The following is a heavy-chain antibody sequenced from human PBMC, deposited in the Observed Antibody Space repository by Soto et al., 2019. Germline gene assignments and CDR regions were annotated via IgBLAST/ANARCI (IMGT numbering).Heavy chain of an antibody. D-gene: IGHD5-18*01. J-gene: IGHJ4*02. CDR3: AHLPWKQLWPRAPVVY. V-gene: IGHV2-5*02. CDR1: GFSLSTSGVG. Sequence: SGPTLVNPTQTLTLTCTFSGFSLSTSGVGVGWIRQPPGKALEWLGIIFWDDDKRYSPSLKRRLTITKDTSKNQLVLTMTNMDPVDAATYYCAHLPWKQLWPRAPVVYWSQGTPVTVSS. CDR2: IFWDDDK.